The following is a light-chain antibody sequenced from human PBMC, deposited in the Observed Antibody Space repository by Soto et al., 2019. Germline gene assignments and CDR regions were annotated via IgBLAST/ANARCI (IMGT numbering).Light chain of an antibody. Sequence: SSELTQPPSVSVSPGQTASITCSGDKLGDKYACWYQQKPGQSPVLVIYQNTKRPSGIPERFSGSNSGNTATLTISGTQAMDEADYYCQAWDSNTAHVLFGGGTKVTVL. V-gene: IGLV3-1*01. CDR3: QAWDSNTAHVL. CDR2: QNT. CDR1: KLGDKY. J-gene: IGLJ2*01.